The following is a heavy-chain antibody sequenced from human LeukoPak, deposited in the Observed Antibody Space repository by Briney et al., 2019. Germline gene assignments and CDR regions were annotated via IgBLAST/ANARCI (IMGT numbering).Heavy chain of an antibody. J-gene: IGHJ2*01. Sequence: SETLSLTCTVSGGSISSYYWSWIRQPPGKGLEWIGYIYYSGSTNYNPSLKSRVTISVDTSKNQFSLKLSSVTAADAAVYYCARPFQPGSFDRWGRGTLVTVSS. CDR3: ARPFQPGSFDR. V-gene: IGHV4-59*01. D-gene: IGHD2-2*01. CDR2: IYYSGST. CDR1: GGSISSYY.